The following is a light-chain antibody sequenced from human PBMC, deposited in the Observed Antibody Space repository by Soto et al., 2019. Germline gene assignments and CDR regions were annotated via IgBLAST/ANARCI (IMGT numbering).Light chain of an antibody. CDR1: QSVPSTY. CDR2: GAP. Sequence: EIVLTQSPGTLSLSPGERATLSCRASQSVPSTYLARYQQRPGQAPRLLIYGAPTRAACIPDRFSGSGSVRYFTLTVCGLEPEYFAVFVCQQYGSSPPFSCGPGTKVDIK. J-gene: IGKJ3*01. V-gene: IGKV3-20*01. CDR3: QQYGSSPPFS.